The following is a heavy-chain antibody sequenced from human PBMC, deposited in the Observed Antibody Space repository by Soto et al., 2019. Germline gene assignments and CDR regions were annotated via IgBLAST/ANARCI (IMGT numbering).Heavy chain of an antibody. Sequence: GGSLRLSCAASGFTFSSYAMSWVRQAPGKGLEWVSAISGSSTSTYYADSVKGRFTISRDNSKNTLYLQMNSLRAEDTAVYYCAKAGLRVAAAGPFDYWGQGTLVTVSS. CDR3: AKAGLRVAAAGPFDY. D-gene: IGHD6-13*01. CDR1: GFTFSSYA. CDR2: ISGSSTST. J-gene: IGHJ4*02. V-gene: IGHV3-23*01.